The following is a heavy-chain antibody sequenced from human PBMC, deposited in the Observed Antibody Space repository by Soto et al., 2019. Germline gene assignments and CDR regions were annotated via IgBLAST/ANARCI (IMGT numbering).Heavy chain of an antibody. CDR1: GGSFSGYS. CDR3: ASPLVYGSGSSVGKKGYYMDV. CDR2: INHSGST. Sequence: QVQLQQWGAGLLKPSETLSLTCAVYGGSFSGYSWSWIRQPPGKGLEWIGEINHSGSTNYNSSLKGRVTISEDMSKSQFSLKLSSVMAADTAVYYCASPLVYGSGSSVGKKGYYMDVWGKGTTVTVSS. J-gene: IGHJ6*03. V-gene: IGHV4-34*01. D-gene: IGHD3-10*01.